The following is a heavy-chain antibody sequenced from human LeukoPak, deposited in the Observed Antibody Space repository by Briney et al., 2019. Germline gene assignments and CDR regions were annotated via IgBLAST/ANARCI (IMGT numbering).Heavy chain of an antibody. V-gene: IGHV4-38-2*01. Sequence: SETLSLTCAVSGYSISSGYYWGWIRQPPGKGLVWIGSIYHSGSTYYNPSLKSRVTISVDTSKNQFSLKLSSVTAADTAVYYCARGLWFGELFWFDPWGQGTLVTVSS. CDR1: GYSISSGYY. J-gene: IGHJ5*02. CDR3: ARGLWFGELFWFDP. D-gene: IGHD3-10*01. CDR2: IYHSGST.